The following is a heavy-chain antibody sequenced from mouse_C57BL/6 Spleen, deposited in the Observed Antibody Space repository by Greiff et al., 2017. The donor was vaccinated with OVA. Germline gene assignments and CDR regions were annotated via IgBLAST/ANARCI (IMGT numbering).Heavy chain of an antibody. CDR3: ARRPSYAMDY. CDR1: GYTFTSYG. D-gene: IGHD6-1*01. V-gene: IGHV1-81*01. J-gene: IGHJ4*01. CDR2: IYPRSGNT. Sequence: QVQLKQSGAELARPGASVKLSCKASGYTFTSYGISWVKQSTGQGLEWIGEIYPRSGNTYYNEKFKGKATLTADKSSSTAYMELRSLTSEDAAVYFCARRPSYAMDYWGQGTSVTVSS.